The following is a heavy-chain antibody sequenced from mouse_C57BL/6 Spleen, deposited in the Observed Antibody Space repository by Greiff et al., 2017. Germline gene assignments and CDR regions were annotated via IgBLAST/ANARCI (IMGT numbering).Heavy chain of an antibody. Sequence: EVQLQQSGPELVKPGASVKMSCKASGYTFTDYNMHWVKQSHGKSLEWIGYINPNNGGTSYNQKFKGKATLTVNKSSSTAYMELRSLTSEDSAVYYCALDYDSFAWFAYGGQGTLVTVSA. D-gene: IGHD2-4*01. V-gene: IGHV1-22*01. CDR1: GYTFTDYN. CDR2: INPNNGGT. J-gene: IGHJ3*01. CDR3: ALDYDSFAWFAY.